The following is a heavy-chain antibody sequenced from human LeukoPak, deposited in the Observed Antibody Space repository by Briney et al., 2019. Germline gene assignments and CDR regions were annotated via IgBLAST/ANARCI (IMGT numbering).Heavy chain of an antibody. J-gene: IGHJ4*02. D-gene: IGHD5-12*01. Sequence: PGGSLRLSCAAPGFSFSGYWMSWVRQAPGKGLEWVANIKQEGSEKNYVDSVKGRFTISRDNSKDTVFLQMNNLRVEDTATYYCAREGGSCTSNSCSDYFDYWGQGTLVTVSS. V-gene: IGHV3-7*03. CDR2: IKQEGSEK. CDR3: AREGGSCTSNSCSDYFDY. CDR1: GFSFSGYW.